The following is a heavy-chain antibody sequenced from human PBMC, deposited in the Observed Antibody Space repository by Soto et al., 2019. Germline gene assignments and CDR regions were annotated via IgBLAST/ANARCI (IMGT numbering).Heavy chain of an antibody. Sequence: QLQLQESGPGLVKPSETLSLTCTVSGGSISSSSYYWGWIRQPPGKGLEWIGSIYYSGSTYYNPSPKSRVTISVDTSKNQFSLKLSSVTAADTAVYYWARAMTTVTSDAFDIWGQGTMVTVSS. V-gene: IGHV4-39*01. CDR1: GGSISSSSYY. D-gene: IGHD4-17*01. CDR2: IYYSGST. CDR3: ARAMTTVTSDAFDI. J-gene: IGHJ3*02.